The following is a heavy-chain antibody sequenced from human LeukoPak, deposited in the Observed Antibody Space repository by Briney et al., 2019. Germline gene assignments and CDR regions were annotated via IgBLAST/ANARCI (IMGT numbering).Heavy chain of an antibody. J-gene: IGHJ2*01. CDR3: ARVKDLYDSSGYYLPYWYFDL. CDR1: GGSISSSSYY. CDR2: IYYSGST. V-gene: IGHV4-39*07. Sequence: PSETLSLTCTVSGGSISSSSYYWGWIRQPPGKGLEWIGSIYYSGSTYYNPSLKSRVTISVDTSKNQFSLKLSSVTAADTAVYYCARVKDLYDSSGYYLPYWYFDLWGRGTLVTVSS. D-gene: IGHD3-22*01.